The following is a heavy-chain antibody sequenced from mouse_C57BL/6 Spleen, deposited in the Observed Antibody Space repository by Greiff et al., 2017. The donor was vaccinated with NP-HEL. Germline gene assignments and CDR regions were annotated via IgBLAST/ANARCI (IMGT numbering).Heavy chain of an antibody. D-gene: IGHD6-1*01. CDR3: ARGLGQAWFAY. Sequence: EVQLQESGGGLVKPGGSLKLSCAASGFTFSDYGMHWVRQAPEKGLEWVAYISSGSSTIYYADTVKGRFTISRDNAKNTLFLQMTSLRSEDTAMYYCARGLGQAWFAYWGQGTLVTVSA. CDR2: ISSGSSTI. V-gene: IGHV5-17*01. J-gene: IGHJ3*01. CDR1: GFTFSDYG.